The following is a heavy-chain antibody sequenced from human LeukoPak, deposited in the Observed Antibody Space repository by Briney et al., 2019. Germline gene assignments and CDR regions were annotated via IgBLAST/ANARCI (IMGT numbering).Heavy chain of an antibody. CDR2: ISGSGGGT. Sequence: GGSLRLSCAASEFTFSSYAMDWVRQAPGKGLEWASCISGSGGGTYYADSVKGRFTISRDNSKNTLYLQMNSLRAEDTAVYYCAKLGGGSCYNPFDYWGQGTLVTVSS. V-gene: IGHV3-23*01. J-gene: IGHJ4*02. D-gene: IGHD2-2*02. CDR1: EFTFSSYA. CDR3: AKLGGGSCYNPFDY.